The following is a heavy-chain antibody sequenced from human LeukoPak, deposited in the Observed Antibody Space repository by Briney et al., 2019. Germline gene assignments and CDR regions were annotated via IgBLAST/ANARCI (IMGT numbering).Heavy chain of an antibody. Sequence: PGGSLRLSCAASGFTFSSYSMNWVRQAPGKGLEWVSYISSSSSTIYYADSVKGRFTISRDNAKNSLYLQMNSLRAEDTAVYYSASRGVVVPAWDAFDIWGQGTMVTVSS. CDR3: ASRGVVVPAWDAFDI. CDR2: ISSSSSTI. CDR1: GFTFSSYS. D-gene: IGHD2-2*01. J-gene: IGHJ3*02. V-gene: IGHV3-48*01.